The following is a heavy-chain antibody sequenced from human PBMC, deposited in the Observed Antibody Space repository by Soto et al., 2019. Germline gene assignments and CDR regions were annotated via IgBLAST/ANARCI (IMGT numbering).Heavy chain of an antibody. V-gene: IGHV1-18*01. CDR2: ISAYNGNT. CDR3: ARVFVGYDILTGYHKYNWFDP. CDR1: GYTFTSYG. Sequence: ASVKVSCKASGYTFTSYGISWVRQAPGQGLEWMGWISAYNGNTNYAQKLQGRVTMTTDTSTSTAYMELRSLRSDDTAVYYCARVFVGYDILTGYHKYNWFDPWGQGTLVTAPQ. J-gene: IGHJ5*02. D-gene: IGHD3-9*01.